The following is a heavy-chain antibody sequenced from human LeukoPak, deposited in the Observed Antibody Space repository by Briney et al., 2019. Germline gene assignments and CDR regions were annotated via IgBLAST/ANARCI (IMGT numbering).Heavy chain of an antibody. CDR2: IYTSGST. CDR1: GGSISGYY. Sequence: NPSETLSLTCTVSGGSISGYYWSWIRQPAGKGLEWIGRIYTSGSTNYNPSLKSRVTMSVDTSKNQFSLKLSSVTAADTAVYYCARDFPYGSGTYFAFDIWGQGTMVTVSS. V-gene: IGHV4-4*07. D-gene: IGHD3-10*01. CDR3: ARDFPYGSGTYFAFDI. J-gene: IGHJ3*02.